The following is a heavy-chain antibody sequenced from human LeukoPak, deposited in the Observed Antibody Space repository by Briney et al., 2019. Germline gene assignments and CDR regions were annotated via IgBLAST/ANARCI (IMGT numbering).Heavy chain of an antibody. CDR1: GFTFHNYA. CDR2: VSYDGSYK. D-gene: IGHD1-1*01. J-gene: IGHJ4*02. Sequence: GGSLRLSCAASGFTFHNYALHWVRQAPGKGLEWVAVVSYDGSYKDYADSVKGRFTISRDNSRNTLYLQMNSLRAEDTAVYYCAKEVRGPFDYWGQGTLVTVSS. CDR3: AKEVRGPFDY. V-gene: IGHV3-30*04.